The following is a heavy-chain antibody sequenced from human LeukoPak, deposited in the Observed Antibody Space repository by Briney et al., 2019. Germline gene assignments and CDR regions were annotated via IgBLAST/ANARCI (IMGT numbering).Heavy chain of an antibody. CDR3: AKGRGYYGSGSFDY. Sequence: PGGSLRLSCAASGFTSDDYAMHRVRQAPGKGLEWVSGISWNSGSIGYADSVKGRITISRDNAKNSLYLQMNSLRAEDMALYYCAKGRGYYGSGSFDYWGQGTTVIVSS. CDR1: GFTSDDYA. CDR2: ISWNSGSI. V-gene: IGHV3-9*02. D-gene: IGHD3-10*01. J-gene: IGHJ4*02.